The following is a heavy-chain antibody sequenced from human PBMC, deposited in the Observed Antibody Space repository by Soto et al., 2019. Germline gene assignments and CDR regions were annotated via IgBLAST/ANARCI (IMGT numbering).Heavy chain of an antibody. Sequence: QVQLVQSGDEVRKPGSSVKVSCKASGYIFVNYGITWVRQAPGQGLEWMGWISPYSGNTHYASKVQGRITMTTDTSTSTAYMVRGRLTSDDTAVYYCAMVDNCVTPTPQDVWGQGTPVTVSS. J-gene: IGHJ6*02. V-gene: IGHV1-18*01. CDR1: GYIFVNYG. CDR2: ISPYSGNT. D-gene: IGHD5-12*01. CDR3: AMVDNCVTPTPQDV.